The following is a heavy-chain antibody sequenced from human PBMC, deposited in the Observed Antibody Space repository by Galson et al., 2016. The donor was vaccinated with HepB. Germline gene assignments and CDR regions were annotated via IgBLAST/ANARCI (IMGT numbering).Heavy chain of an antibody. Sequence: SLRLSCASSGFTFRYYAMTWVRRAPGKGLEWVSDISGAGGTTHYADSVKGRFTISRDNSRNTLYLQMNRLRAEDTAVYYCASHSRSPLITIFAVVISPFDPWGQGTLVTVSS. CDR2: ISGAGGTT. J-gene: IGHJ5*02. CDR1: GFTFRYYA. D-gene: IGHD3-3*01. CDR3: ASHSRSPLITIFAVVISPFDP. V-gene: IGHV3-23*01.